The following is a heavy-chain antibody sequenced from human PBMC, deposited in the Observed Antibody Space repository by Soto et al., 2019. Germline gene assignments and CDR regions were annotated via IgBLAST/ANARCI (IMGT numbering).Heavy chain of an antibody. V-gene: IGHV4-59*01. J-gene: IGHJ4*02. D-gene: IGHD5-18*01. CDR3: ARGYSYGYSFYDY. CDR1: GGSISGYY. Sequence: PSESLSLTCTVSGGSISGYYWSWIRQPPGKGLEWIGYSYYSGSTNYNPSLKSRVTISVDTSKKQFSLKLSSVTAADTAVCYCARGYSYGYSFYDYWGQGTLVTVS. CDR2: SYYSGST.